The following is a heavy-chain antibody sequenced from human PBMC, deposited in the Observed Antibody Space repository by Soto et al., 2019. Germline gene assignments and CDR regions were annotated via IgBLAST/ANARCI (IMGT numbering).Heavy chain of an antibody. CDR3: ARQGGRMVRGDPFDY. CDR2: IYYSGST. D-gene: IGHD3-10*01. Sequence: PSETLSLTCTVSGGSISSYYWSWIRQPPGKGLEWIGYIYYSGSTNCNPSLKSRVTISVDTSKNQFSLKLSSVTAADTAVYYCARQGGRMVRGDPFDYWGQGTLVTVSS. CDR1: GGSISSYY. J-gene: IGHJ4*02. V-gene: IGHV4-59*08.